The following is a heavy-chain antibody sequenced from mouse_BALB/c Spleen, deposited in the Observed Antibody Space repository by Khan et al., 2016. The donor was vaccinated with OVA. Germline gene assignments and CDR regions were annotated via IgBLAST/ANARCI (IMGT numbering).Heavy chain of an antibody. D-gene: IGHD2-14*01. CDR1: GYTFTSNT. V-gene: IGHV1-4*01. J-gene: IGHJ4*01. CDR2: INPRSDYT. CDR3: TRRTTGYAMDY. Sequence: QVQLKQSGAELARPGASVKMSCKTSGYTFTSNTIHWVKQRPGQGLEWIGYINPRSDYTIYSQKFKDKATLTADISSSTAYMQLSSLTSDDSAVYYCTRRTTGYAMDYWGQGTSVTVSS.